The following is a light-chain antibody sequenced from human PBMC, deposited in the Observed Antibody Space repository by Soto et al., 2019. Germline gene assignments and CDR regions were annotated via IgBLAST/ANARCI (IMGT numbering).Light chain of an antibody. CDR1: SSNIGANYD. V-gene: IGLV1-40*01. CDR2: GDS. Sequence: QSVLTQPPSVSGAPGQRVTISCTGSSSNIGANYDVHWYQHLPGTAPKLLISGDSNRPSGVPDRFSGSKSGTSASLGITGLQAEDEADYYCQSYDSSLRGWVFGGGTKVTV. J-gene: IGLJ3*02. CDR3: QSYDSSLRGWV.